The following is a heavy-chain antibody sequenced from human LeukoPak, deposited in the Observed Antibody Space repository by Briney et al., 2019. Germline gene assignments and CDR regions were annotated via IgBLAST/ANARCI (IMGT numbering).Heavy chain of an antibody. J-gene: IGHJ4*02. V-gene: IGHV4-39*01. Sequence: PSEALSLTCTVSGGSISSGSYYWGWSRQPPGKGLEWIGSISYSGDTFYHPSLKSRVTISVDTSTNQFSLTLTSVTAADTAVYKCARQRITGTARGYFDSWGQGTLVTVSS. CDR3: ARQRITGTARGYFDS. CDR2: ISYSGDT. CDR1: GGSISSGSYY. D-gene: IGHD1-20*01.